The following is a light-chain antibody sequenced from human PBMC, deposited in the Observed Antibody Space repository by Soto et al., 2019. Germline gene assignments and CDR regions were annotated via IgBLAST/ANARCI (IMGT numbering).Light chain of an antibody. V-gene: IGKV3-20*01. Sequence: EIVLTQSPGILSLSPGERATLSCRASQSVSSSYLAWYQQKPGQAPRLLIYAASSRATGIPDRFSGSGSGTDFTVTINRLEPEDFAVYYCQQYGSSPLTFGGGTKVEIK. CDR2: AAS. CDR3: QQYGSSPLT. CDR1: QSVSSSY. J-gene: IGKJ4*01.